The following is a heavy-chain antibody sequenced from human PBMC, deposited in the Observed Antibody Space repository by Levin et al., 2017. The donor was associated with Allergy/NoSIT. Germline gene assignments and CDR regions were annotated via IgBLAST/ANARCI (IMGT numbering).Heavy chain of an antibody. CDR3: AKHIVATIGGIDY. J-gene: IGHJ4*02. CDR1: GGSIGSSSYY. CDR2: IYYTGST. Sequence: SQTLSLTCTVSGGSIGSSSYYWGWIRQPPGKGLEWIGSIYYTGSTYYNPSLKSRLTISVDTSKNQFSVKLTSVTAADTAVYYCAKHIVATIGGIDYWGQGILVTVSS. D-gene: IGHD5-12*01. V-gene: IGHV4-39*01.